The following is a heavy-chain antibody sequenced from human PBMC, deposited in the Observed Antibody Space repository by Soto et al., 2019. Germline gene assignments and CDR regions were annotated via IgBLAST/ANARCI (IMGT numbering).Heavy chain of an antibody. V-gene: IGHV4-31*03. CDR3: ARGTTVTTGLFDY. D-gene: IGHD4-4*01. Sequence: QVQLQESGPGLVKPSQTLFLTCTVSGGSISSGGYFWSWIRQHPGKGLEWVGFLYYSGSTFYNPSLKSRVTISVDTSKNQFSLKLSSVTAADTAVYYCARGTTVTTGLFDYWGQGTLVTVSS. J-gene: IGHJ4*02. CDR1: GGSISSGGYF. CDR2: LYYSGST.